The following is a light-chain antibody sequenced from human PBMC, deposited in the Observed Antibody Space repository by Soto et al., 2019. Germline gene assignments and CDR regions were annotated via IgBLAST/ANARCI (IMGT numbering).Light chain of an antibody. V-gene: IGKV3-20*01. CDR3: QQNGNSLFT. CDR1: QTVISSY. CDR2: GAS. J-gene: IGKJ3*01. Sequence: EIVLTQSPGTLSLSPGERASISCRASQTVISSYLAWYQHKPAQAPRLLIYGASSRATGIPDRFSGSGSGTGFTLTISRLEPEDFAVYYCQQNGNSLFTFGPGTKVEIK.